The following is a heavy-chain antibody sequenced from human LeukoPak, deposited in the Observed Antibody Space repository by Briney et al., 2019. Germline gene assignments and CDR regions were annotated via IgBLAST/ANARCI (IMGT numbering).Heavy chain of an antibody. CDR2: IKKDGSEK. CDR1: GFSFSSYW. J-gene: IGHJ4*02. Sequence: GGSLRLSCATSGFSFSSYWMSWVRQAPGKGLEWVANIKKDGSEKYYVDSVKGRFTISRDNSKNTLYLQMNSLRAEDTAVYYCASLIRLAHRNWGQGTLVTVSS. V-gene: IGHV3-7*03. D-gene: IGHD2-21*01. CDR3: ASLIRLAHRN.